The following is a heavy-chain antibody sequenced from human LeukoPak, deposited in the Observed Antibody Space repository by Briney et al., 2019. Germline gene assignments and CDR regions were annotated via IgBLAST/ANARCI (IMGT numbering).Heavy chain of an antibody. CDR2: IYHSGST. CDR1: GYSISSGYY. J-gene: IGHJ5*02. D-gene: IGHD3-22*01. CDR3: AREKRDYYDSSGYYLSWFDP. V-gene: IGHV4-38-2*02. Sequence: SETLSLTCTVSGYSISSGYYWGWIRQPPGKGLEWIGSIYHSGSTYYNPSLKSRVIISVDTSKNQFSLKLSSVTAADTAVYYCAREKRDYYDSSGYYLSWFDPWGQGTLVTVSS.